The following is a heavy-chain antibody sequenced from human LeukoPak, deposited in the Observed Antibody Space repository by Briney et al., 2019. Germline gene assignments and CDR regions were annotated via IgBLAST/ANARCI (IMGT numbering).Heavy chain of an antibody. Sequence: PGGSLRLSCAASGFTFSSYWMSWVRQAPGKGLEWVANIKQDESEKYYVDSVKGRFTISRDNAKNSLYLQMNSLRAEDTAVYYCAREGERRQQLVQEDYWGQGTLVTVSS. CDR3: AREGERRQQLVQEDY. CDR2: IKQDESEK. V-gene: IGHV3-7*03. J-gene: IGHJ4*02. D-gene: IGHD6-13*01. CDR1: GFTFSSYW.